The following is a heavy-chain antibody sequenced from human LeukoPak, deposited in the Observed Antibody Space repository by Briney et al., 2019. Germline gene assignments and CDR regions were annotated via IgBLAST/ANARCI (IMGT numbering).Heavy chain of an antibody. D-gene: IGHD3-10*01. CDR1: GFSFSSFA. J-gene: IGHJ3*02. V-gene: IGHV3-64*01. CDR3: ARGGPMVRGVISAFDI. Sequence: PGGSLRLSCTASGFSFSSFAMHWVRQAPGKGLEYVSGISSNGGSTYYAKSVKGRFTISRDNSKNTLYLQMNSLRAEDTAVYYCARGGPMVRGVISAFDIWGQGTMVTVSS. CDR2: ISSNGGST.